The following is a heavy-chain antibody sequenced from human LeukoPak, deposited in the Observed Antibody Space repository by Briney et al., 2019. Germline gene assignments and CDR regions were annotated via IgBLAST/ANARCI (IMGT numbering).Heavy chain of an antibody. D-gene: IGHD2-15*01. J-gene: IGHJ4*02. CDR3: ARLWSTDCRGGSCPHQPNY. Sequence: SETLSLTCTVSGGSISSYYWSWIRQPPGKGLEWIGSIYYSGSTCYNPSLKSRVTISVDTSKNQFSLKLSSVTAADTAVYYCARLWSTDCRGGSCPHQPNYWGQGTLVTVSS. CDR2: IYYSGST. V-gene: IGHV4-59*05. CDR1: GGSISSYY.